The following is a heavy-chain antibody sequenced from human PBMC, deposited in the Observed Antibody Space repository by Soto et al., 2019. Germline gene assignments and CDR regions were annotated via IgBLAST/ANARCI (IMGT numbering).Heavy chain of an antibody. CDR2: IIPIFGTA. CDR3: ARVRFLEWLPGENWFDP. CDR1: GGTFSSYA. Sequence: QVQLVQSGAEVKKPGSSVKVSCKASGGTFSSYAISWVRQAPGQGLEWMGGIIPIFGTANYAQKFQGRVTITADESTSTAYMGLSSLRSEDTAVYYCARVRFLEWLPGENWFDPWGQGTLVTVSS. J-gene: IGHJ5*02. D-gene: IGHD3-3*01. V-gene: IGHV1-69*01.